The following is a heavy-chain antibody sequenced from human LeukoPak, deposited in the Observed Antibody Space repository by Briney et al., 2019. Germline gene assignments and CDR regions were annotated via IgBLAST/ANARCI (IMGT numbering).Heavy chain of an antibody. V-gene: IGHV3-23*01. CDR2: LSGSGGST. D-gene: IGHD6-13*01. J-gene: IGHJ5*02. CDR1: GFTFSSYA. Sequence: GGSLRLSCAASGFTFSSYAMICVRQAPGKGLEWVSDLSGSGGSTYYADSVKGRFTISRDNSKSTLYLQMNSLRAEDTAVYYCAKDLSSWFQGFDPWGQGTLVAVSS. CDR3: AKDLSSWFQGFDP.